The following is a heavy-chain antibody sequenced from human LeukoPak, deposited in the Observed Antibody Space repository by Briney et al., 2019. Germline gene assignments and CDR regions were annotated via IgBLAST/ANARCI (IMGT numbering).Heavy chain of an antibody. V-gene: IGHV1-8*01. J-gene: IGHJ4*02. CDR1: GYTFTSYD. CDR3: ARDLFGVVNY. D-gene: IGHD3-3*01. Sequence: GASVKVSCKASGYTFTSYDINWVRQATGQGLEWMGWMNPNSGNTGYAQKFQGRVTMTRDTSTSTVYMELSSLRSEDTAVYYCARDLFGVVNYWGQGTLVTVSS. CDR2: MNPNSGNT.